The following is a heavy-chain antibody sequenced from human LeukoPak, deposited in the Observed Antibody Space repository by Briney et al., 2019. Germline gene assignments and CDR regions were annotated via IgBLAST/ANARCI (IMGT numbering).Heavy chain of an antibody. CDR1: GFTFSSYS. CDR3: ATSGFSGYDHPS. V-gene: IGHV3-23*01. J-gene: IGHJ5*02. CDR2: IRGGADDT. D-gene: IGHD5-12*01. Sequence: GGSLRLSCAASGFTFSSYSMAWVRLAPGKGLEWVSVIRGGADDTSYADYVKGRFTISRDNSKNTLFLQMDGLRVEDTAVYYCATSGFSGYDHPSWGQGTLVTVSS.